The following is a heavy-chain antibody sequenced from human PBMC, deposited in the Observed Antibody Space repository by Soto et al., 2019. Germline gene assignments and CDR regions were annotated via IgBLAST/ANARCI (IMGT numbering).Heavy chain of an antibody. V-gene: IGHV2-5*02. Sequence: QITLKESGPPLVKPTQTLTLTCTFSGFSLTTRTVGVGWVRHPPGEALEWLALIYWDGDKRYNPSLNNRLTTAKDPSNNQVVLTMTNMAPVDTATYYCVHATWALFDFWGPGTRVTVSS. CDR3: VHATWALFDF. J-gene: IGHJ4*01. D-gene: IGHD1-26*01. CDR1: GFSLTTRTVG. CDR2: IYWDGDK.